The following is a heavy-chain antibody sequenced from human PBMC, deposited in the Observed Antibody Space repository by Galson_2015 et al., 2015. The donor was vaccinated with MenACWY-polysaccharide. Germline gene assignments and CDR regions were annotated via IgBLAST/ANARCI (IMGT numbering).Heavy chain of an antibody. CDR3: VKSGLGNLGYSMVRGVDY. J-gene: IGHJ4*02. Sequence: SLRLSCAASGFTFSSYSMNWVHQDPGKGLGWVSGLSASGDKTYYADSVKGRFTISRDNSKNTLYLRMSSLRAEDTAIYHCVKSGLGNLGYSMVRGVDYWGRGTLATVSS. CDR2: LSASGDKT. V-gene: IGHV3-23*01. CDR1: GFTFSSYS. D-gene: IGHD3-10*01.